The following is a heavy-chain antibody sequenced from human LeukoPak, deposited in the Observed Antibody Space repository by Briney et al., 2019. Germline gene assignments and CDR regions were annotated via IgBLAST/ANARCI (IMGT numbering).Heavy chain of an antibody. CDR1: GGSISSGDYY. CDR3: ARGAMVRGVIPRFDY. J-gene: IGHJ4*02. D-gene: IGHD3-10*01. Sequence: SSQTLSLTCTISGGSISSGDYYWSWIRQPPGKGLEWIGYIYYSGSTSYNPSLKNRVTISVDTSKNQFSLKLSSVTAADTAVYYCARGAMVRGVIPRFDYWGQGTMVTVSS. CDR2: IYYSGST. V-gene: IGHV4-30-4*01.